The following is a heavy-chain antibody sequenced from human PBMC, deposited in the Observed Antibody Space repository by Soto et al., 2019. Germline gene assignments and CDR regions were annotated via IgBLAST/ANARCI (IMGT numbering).Heavy chain of an antibody. V-gene: IGHV3-11*01. CDR3: ARDLGRGTILGSYYGMDV. D-gene: IGHD3-9*01. J-gene: IGHJ6*02. CDR1: GFTFSDYY. CDR2: ISSSGSTI. Sequence: GGSLRLSCAASGFTFSDYYMSWIRQAPGKGLEWVSYISSSGSTIYYADSVKGRFTISRDNAKNSLYLQMNSLRAEDTAVYYCARDLGRGTILGSYYGMDVWGQGTTVTVSS.